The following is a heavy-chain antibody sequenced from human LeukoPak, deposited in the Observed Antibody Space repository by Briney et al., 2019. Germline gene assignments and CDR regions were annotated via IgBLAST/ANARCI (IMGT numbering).Heavy chain of an antibody. Sequence: SETLSLTCTVSGGSTSSDYWSWIRQSPGRGLEWVGYVYNSGDTGKNPSLKSRVTILLDTSKNQCSLKLTSVSAADTAVYYCARLKLGAYFDLWGRGTLVTVSS. CDR2: VYNSGDT. V-gene: IGHV4-59*08. J-gene: IGHJ2*01. D-gene: IGHD3-16*01. CDR3: ARLKLGAYFDL. CDR1: GGSTSSDY.